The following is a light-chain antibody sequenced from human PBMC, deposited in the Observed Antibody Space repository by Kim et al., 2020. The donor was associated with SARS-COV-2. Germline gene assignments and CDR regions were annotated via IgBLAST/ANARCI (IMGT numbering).Light chain of an antibody. V-gene: IGLV3-21*04. CDR1: NIGSKS. CDR2: YDS. CDR3: QVWDSSSDHPRYV. Sequence: SYELTQPPSVSVAPGKTARITCGGNNIGSKSVHWYQQKPGQAPVLVIYYDSDRPSGIPERFSGSNSGNTATLTISRVEAGDEADYYCQVWDSSSDHPRYV. J-gene: IGLJ1*01.